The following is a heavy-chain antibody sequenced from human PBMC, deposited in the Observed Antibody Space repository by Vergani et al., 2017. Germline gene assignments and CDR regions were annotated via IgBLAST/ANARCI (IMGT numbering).Heavy chain of an antibody. D-gene: IGHD6-13*01. Sequence: QLQLQESGPGLVKPSETLSLTCTVSGGSISSSSYYWGWIRQPPGKGLEWIGSIYYSGSTYYNPSLKSRVTISVDTSKNQFSLKLSSVTAADTAVYYCARGGSSWYYYYYYYMDVWGKGP. CDR3: ARGGSSWYYYYYYYMDV. V-gene: IGHV4-39*07. CDR1: GGSISSSSYY. J-gene: IGHJ6*03. CDR2: IYYSGST.